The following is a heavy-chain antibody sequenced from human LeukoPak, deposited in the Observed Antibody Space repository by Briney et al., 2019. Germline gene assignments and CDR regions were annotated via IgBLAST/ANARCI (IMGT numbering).Heavy chain of an antibody. Sequence: GGSLRLSCAASGFTFSSYSMNWVRQAPGKGLEWVSSISSSSSYIYYADSVKGRFTISRDNAKNSLYLQMNSLRAEDTAVYYCARGGYGSGHYYYYMDVWGKGTTVTISS. CDR3: ARGGYGSGHYYYYMDV. D-gene: IGHD3-10*01. CDR1: GFTFSSYS. CDR2: ISSSSSYI. J-gene: IGHJ6*03. V-gene: IGHV3-21*01.